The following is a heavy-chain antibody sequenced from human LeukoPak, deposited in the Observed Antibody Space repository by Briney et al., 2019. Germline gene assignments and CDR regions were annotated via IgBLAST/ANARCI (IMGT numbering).Heavy chain of an antibody. V-gene: IGHV4-34*01. Sequence: SETLSLTCAVYGGSFSGYYWSWIRQPPGKGLEWIGEINHSGSTNYNPSLKSRVTISVDTSKNQFSLKLSSVTAADTAVYYCARMYSSGWYKICAFDIWGQGTMVTVSS. CDR3: ARMYSSGWYKICAFDI. J-gene: IGHJ3*02. CDR2: INHSGST. D-gene: IGHD6-19*01. CDR1: GGSFSGYY.